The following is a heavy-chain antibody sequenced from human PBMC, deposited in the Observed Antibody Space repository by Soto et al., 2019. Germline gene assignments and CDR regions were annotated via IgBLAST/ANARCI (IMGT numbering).Heavy chain of an antibody. J-gene: IGHJ4*02. CDR2: IYWDDDK. CDR1: GFSLSTSGVG. CDR3: AHESTLRLSFDY. V-gene: IGHV2-5*02. Sequence: SGPTLVNPTQTLTLTCTFSGFSLSTSGVGVGWIRQPPGKALEGLALIYWDDDKRYSPSLKSRLTITKETSKNQVVLTMTNMDPVDTATYYCAHESTLRLSFDYWGQGTLVTVSS. D-gene: IGHD2-15*01.